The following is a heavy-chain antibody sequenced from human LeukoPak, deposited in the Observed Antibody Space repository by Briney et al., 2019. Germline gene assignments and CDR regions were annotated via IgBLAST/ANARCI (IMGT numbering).Heavy chain of an antibody. D-gene: IGHD2-15*01. J-gene: IGHJ4*02. CDR3: ARHLVGGYYFDY. CDR2: INHSGST. V-gene: IGHV4-34*01. CDR1: GGSFSGYY. Sequence: PSETLSLTCAVYGGSFSGYYWSWIRQPPGKGLEWIGEINHSGSTYYNPSLKSRVTISVDTSKNQFSLKLSSVTAADTAVCYCARHLVGGYYFDYWGQGTLVTVSS.